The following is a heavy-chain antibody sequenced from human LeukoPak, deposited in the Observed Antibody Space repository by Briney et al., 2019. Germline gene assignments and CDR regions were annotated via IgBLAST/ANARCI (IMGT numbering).Heavy chain of an antibody. D-gene: IGHD2-2*01. V-gene: IGHV3-48*04. CDR2: ISSSSSTI. Sequence: GGSLRLSCAASGFTFSSYSMNWVRQAPGKGLEWVSYISSSSSTIYYADSVKGRFTISRDNAKNSLYLQMNSLRAEDTAVYYCAGSGYCSSTSCFEHIYYYYYYMDVWGKGTTVTVSS. CDR3: AGSGYCSSTSCFEHIYYYYYYMDV. CDR1: GFTFSSYS. J-gene: IGHJ6*03.